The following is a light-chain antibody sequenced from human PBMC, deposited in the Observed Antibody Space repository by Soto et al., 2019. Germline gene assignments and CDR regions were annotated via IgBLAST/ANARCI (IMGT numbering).Light chain of an antibody. CDR1: SSDVGSYNL. J-gene: IGLJ2*01. CDR3: CSYAGSRTVV. V-gene: IGLV2-23*01. CDR2: EGS. Sequence: QSAVTQPASVSGSPGQSITISCTGTSSDVGSYNLVSWYQQHPGKAPKLMIYEGSKRPSGVSNRFSGSKSGNTASLTISGLQAEDEADYYCCSYAGSRTVVFGGGTKVTVL.